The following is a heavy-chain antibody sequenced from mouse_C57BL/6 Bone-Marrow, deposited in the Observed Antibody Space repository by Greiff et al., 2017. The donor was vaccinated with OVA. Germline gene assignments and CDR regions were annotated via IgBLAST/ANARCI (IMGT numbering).Heavy chain of an antibody. D-gene: IGHD1-1*01. CDR2: ISYDGSN. Sequence: EVKLMESGPGLVKPSQSLSLTCSVTGYSITSGYYWNWIRQFPGKKLEWRGYISYDGSNNYNPSLKNRISITRDTSKNQFFLKLKSVTTEDTATYYCASEWLLRSPYAMDYWGQGTSVTVSS. CDR1: GYSITSGYY. V-gene: IGHV3-6*01. J-gene: IGHJ4*01. CDR3: ASEWLLRSPYAMDY.